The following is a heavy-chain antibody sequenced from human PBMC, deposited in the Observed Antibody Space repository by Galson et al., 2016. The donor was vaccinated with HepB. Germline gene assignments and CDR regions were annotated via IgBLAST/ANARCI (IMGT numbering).Heavy chain of an antibody. D-gene: IGHD3-22*01. V-gene: IGHV4-39*02. Sequence: SETLSLTCTVSSGSISSSDFYWGWIRQSPGKGLEWIGSIYHSGITYYNPSLKSRVTISIDTSKKEFYLRLSSVTAADTAVYYCAREPYYYDGDGYPNWFDPWGQGTLVTVSS. CDR1: SGSISSSDFY. CDR2: IYHSGIT. CDR3: AREPYYYDGDGYPNWFDP. J-gene: IGHJ5*02.